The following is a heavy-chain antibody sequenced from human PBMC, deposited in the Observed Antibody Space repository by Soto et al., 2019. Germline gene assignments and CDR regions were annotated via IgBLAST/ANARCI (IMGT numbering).Heavy chain of an antibody. J-gene: IGHJ5*01. CDR2: MNTNNGNT. V-gene: IGHV1-8*01. Sequence: GASVKVSCKASGYTFTTYEINWVRQAPGQGLEWMGWMNTNNGNTGYAQKFQGRVTMTRNTSISTAYMELSSLTSDDTAVYYCGRGDPCNSSWYWFDSWGQGTLVTVSS. CDR1: GYTFTTYE. D-gene: IGHD6-13*01. CDR3: GRGDPCNSSWYWFDS.